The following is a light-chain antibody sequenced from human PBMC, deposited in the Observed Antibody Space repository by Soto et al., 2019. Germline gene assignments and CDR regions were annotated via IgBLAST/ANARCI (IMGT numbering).Light chain of an antibody. V-gene: IGLV2-14*01. Sequence: QSALTQPASVSGSPGQSIAISCTGTSNDVGGYNYVSWYQQEPGKAPKLLIYDVTTRPSGVSSRFSGSKSGSTASLTISGLQTEDEANYYCTSYTSISTVVFGGGTKLTVL. CDR3: TSYTSISTVV. CDR2: DVT. J-gene: IGLJ3*02. CDR1: SNDVGGYNY.